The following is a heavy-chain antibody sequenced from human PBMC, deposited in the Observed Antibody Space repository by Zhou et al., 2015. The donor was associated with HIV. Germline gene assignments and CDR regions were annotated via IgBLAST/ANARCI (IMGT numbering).Heavy chain of an antibody. D-gene: IGHD4-17*01. CDR1: GFPFKDYY. CDR2: INSRSDLT. Sequence: VQLVESGGGLVKPGGSLRLSCAASGFPFKDYYMSWIRQPPGRGPEWISYINSRSDLTYYSQSVKGRFTISRDNSKSSLSLQMNSLKDEDTAVYYCVRGPAYGDRPDYFDYWGQGALVTVSS. CDR3: VRGPAYGDRPDYFDY. V-gene: IGHV3-11*01. J-gene: IGHJ4*02.